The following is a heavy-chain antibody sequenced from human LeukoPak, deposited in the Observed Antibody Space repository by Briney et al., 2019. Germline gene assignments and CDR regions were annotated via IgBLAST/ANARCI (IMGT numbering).Heavy chain of an antibody. CDR3: ARGITVTRFNY. J-gene: IGHJ4*02. V-gene: IGHV4-59*12. CDR2: IYYSGST. CDR1: GGSISSYY. Sequence: SETLSLTCTVSGGSISSYYWSWIRQPPGKGLEWIGYIYYSGSTNYNPSLKSRVTISVDTSKNQFSLKLSSVTAADTAVYYCARGITVTRFNYWGQGTLVTVSS. D-gene: IGHD4-11*01.